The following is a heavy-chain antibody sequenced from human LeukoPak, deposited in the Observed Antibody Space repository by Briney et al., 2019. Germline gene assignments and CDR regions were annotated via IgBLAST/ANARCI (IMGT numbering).Heavy chain of an antibody. CDR1: GFTFSSYW. CDR2: INTDGSTT. CDR3: ARERLSSTYYYDSCGYYY. Sequence: GGSLRLSCAASGFTFSSYWMHWVRQAPGKGLVWVSRINTDGSTTSYADSVKGRFTISRDNAKNTLYLQMNGLRAEDTAVYYCARERLSSTYYYDSCGYYYWGQGTLVAVSS. D-gene: IGHD3-22*01. V-gene: IGHV3-74*01. J-gene: IGHJ4*02.